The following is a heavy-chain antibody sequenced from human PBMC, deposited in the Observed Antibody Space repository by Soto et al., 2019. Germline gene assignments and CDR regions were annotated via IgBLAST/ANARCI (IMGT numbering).Heavy chain of an antibody. J-gene: IGHJ4*02. CDR3: ARDDAFRWFGELLSYFDY. CDR2: ISAYNGNT. CDR1: GYTFTSYG. Sequence: QVQLVQSGAEVKKPGASVKVSCKASGYTFTSYGISWVRQAPGQGLEWMGWISAYNGNTNYAQKLQGRVTMTTDTSTSTAYMELRSLRSDDPAVSYCARDDAFRWFGELLSYFDYWGQGTLVTVSS. D-gene: IGHD3-10*01. V-gene: IGHV1-18*01.